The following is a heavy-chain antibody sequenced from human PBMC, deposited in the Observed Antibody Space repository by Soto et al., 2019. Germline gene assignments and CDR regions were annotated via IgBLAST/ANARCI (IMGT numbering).Heavy chain of an antibody. CDR3: ARSGGDGLSPDY. CDR1: GGSISSGGYY. Sequence: QVQLQESGPGLVKPSQTLSLTCTVSGGSISSGGYYWSWIRQHPGKGLEWIGYIYYSGCTYYNPSLRGRCHISLDTSKDQFSLKLSSVTAADTAVYYCARSGGDGLSPDYWGQGTLVTVSS. J-gene: IGHJ4*02. D-gene: IGHD2-21*02. CDR2: IYYSGCT. V-gene: IGHV4-31*03.